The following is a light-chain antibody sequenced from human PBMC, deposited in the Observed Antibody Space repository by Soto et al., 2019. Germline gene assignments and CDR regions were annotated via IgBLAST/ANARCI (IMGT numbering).Light chain of an antibody. CDR2: DVA. J-gene: IGLJ2*01. V-gene: IGLV2-14*03. CDR3: VSFAGTYTAI. Sequence: QSALTQPASVSDSPGQSITISCTGTSSDIGGSDHVSWYRQYPGEAPKLIIYDVANRPSGVSHRFSGSKSGNTASLIISGLQREDEADYYCVSFAGTYTAIFGGGTKLTVL. CDR1: SSDIGGSDH.